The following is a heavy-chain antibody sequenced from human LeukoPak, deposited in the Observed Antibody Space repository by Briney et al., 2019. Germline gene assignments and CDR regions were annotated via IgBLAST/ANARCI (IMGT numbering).Heavy chain of an antibody. J-gene: IGHJ4*02. D-gene: IGHD3-9*01. V-gene: IGHV4-39*01. CDR2: IYYSGST. CDR3: ARHLLAARVRRYFDLLPNYFDY. Sequence: PSETLSLTCTVSGGSISSSSYYWGWIRQPPGKGLEWIGSIYYSGSTYYNPSLKSRVTISVDTSKNQFSLKLSSVTAADTAVYYCARHLLAARVRRYFDLLPNYFDYWGQGTLVTVSS. CDR1: GGSISSSSYY.